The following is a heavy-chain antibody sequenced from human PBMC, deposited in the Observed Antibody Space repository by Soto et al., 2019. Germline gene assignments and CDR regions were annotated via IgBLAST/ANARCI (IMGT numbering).Heavy chain of an antibody. V-gene: IGHV3-21*01. Sequence: EVQLVESGGGLVKPGGSLRLSCAASGFTFSSYSMNWVRQAPGKGLEWVSSISSSSSYIYYAESVKGRFTISRDNAKNSLYLQMNSLRAEDTAVYYCARTGSGPGAFDIWGQGTMVTVSS. J-gene: IGHJ3*02. CDR2: ISSSSSYI. D-gene: IGHD1-1*01. CDR1: GFTFSSYS. CDR3: ARTGSGPGAFDI.